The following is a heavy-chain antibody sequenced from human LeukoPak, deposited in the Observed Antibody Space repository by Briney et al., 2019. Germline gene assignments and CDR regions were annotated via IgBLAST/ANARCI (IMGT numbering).Heavy chain of an antibody. J-gene: IGHJ4*02. CDR1: GFTFSSFT. Sequence: GGSLRLSCEASGFTFSSFTMNWVRQAPGKGLEWVSYISSSSSIIYYRDSVKGRFSISRDNAKNSLYLQMNSLRDEDTAVYYCAKVYCGSGTCPADYWGQGALVTVSS. D-gene: IGHD2-15*01. V-gene: IGHV3-48*02. CDR2: ISSSSSII. CDR3: AKVYCGSGTCPADY.